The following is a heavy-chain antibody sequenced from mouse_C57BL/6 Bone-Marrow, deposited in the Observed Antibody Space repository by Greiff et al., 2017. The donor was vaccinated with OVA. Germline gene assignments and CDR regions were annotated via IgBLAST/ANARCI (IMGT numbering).Heavy chain of an antibody. CDR3: ARHDSFFITTFPWYFDV. J-gene: IGHJ1*03. CDR2: FYPGSGSI. D-gene: IGHD1-1*01. CDR1: GYTFTEYT. Sequence: QVQLQQSGAELVKPGASVKLSCKASGYTFTEYTIHWVKQRSGQGLEWIGWFYPGSGSIKYNENFKDKATLTADKSSSTVYMELSRLTSEDSAVYFCARHDSFFITTFPWYFDVWGTGTTVTVSS. V-gene: IGHV1-62-2*01.